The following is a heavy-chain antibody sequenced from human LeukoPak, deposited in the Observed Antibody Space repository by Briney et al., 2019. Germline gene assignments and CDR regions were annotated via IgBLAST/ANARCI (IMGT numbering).Heavy chain of an antibody. Sequence: ASVKVSCKASGYTFTSYAMNWVRQAPGQGLEWMGWINTNTGNPTYAQGFTGRFVFSLDTSVSTAYLQISSLKAEDTAVYYCASLGPYEVRGESAGDAFDIWGQGTMVTVSS. J-gene: IGHJ3*02. V-gene: IGHV7-4-1*02. CDR1: GYTFTSYA. CDR2: INTNTGNP. D-gene: IGHD3-10*01. CDR3: ASLGPYEVRGESAGDAFDI.